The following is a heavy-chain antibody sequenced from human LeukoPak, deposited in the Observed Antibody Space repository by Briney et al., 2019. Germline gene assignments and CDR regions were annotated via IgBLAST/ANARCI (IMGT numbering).Heavy chain of an antibody. D-gene: IGHD6-13*01. CDR3: AKPLSAASGTDFHY. CDR1: GFTFSSYA. J-gene: IGHJ4*02. CDR2: ISGSGTTT. Sequence: GASLRLSCAASGFTFSSYAMSWVSQAPGKGLDWVSAISGSGTTTYYADSVKGRFTISRDISKNTLYLQMNSLRAEDTAVYYCAKPLSAASGTDFHYWGQGTLVTVSS. V-gene: IGHV3-23*01.